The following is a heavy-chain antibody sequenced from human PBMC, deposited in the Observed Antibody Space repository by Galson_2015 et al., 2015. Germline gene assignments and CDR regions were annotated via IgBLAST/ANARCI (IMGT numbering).Heavy chain of an antibody. Sequence: SLRLSCAASGFTFSSYGMHWVRQAPGKGLEWVAVIWYDGSNKYYADSVKGRFTISRDNSKNTLYLQMNSLRAEDTAVYYCAREQQHLVPSGSSYYYGMDVWGQGTPVTVSS. V-gene: IGHV3-33*01. J-gene: IGHJ6*02. CDR3: AREQQHLVPSGSSYYYGMDV. CDR2: IWYDGSNK. D-gene: IGHD6-13*01. CDR1: GFTFSSYG.